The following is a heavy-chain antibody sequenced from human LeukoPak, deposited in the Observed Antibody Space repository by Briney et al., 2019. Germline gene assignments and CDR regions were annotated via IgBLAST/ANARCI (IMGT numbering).Heavy chain of an antibody. J-gene: IGHJ4*02. CDR1: GGSIRSYY. CDR2: IYYSGST. V-gene: IGHV4-59*01. Sequence: SETLSLTCTVSGGSIRSYYWSWIRQPPGKGLEWIGYIYYSGSTNYNPSLKSRVTISVDTSKNQFSLKLSSVTAADTAVYYCARKDRLGYCSSTSCYTRPNNYFDYWGQGTLVTVSS. CDR3: ARKDRLGYCSSTSCYTRPNNYFDY. D-gene: IGHD2-2*02.